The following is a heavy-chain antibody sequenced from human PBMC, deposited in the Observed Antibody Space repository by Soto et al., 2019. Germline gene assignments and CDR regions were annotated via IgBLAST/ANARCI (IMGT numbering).Heavy chain of an antibody. CDR3: ARFGYSRAYYGMDV. D-gene: IGHD6-13*01. Sequence: EVQLVESGGGLVKPGGSLRLSCAASGFTFSSYSMNWVRQAPGKGLEWVSSISSSSYIYYADSVKGRFTISRDNAKNSLYLQMNSLRAEDMAVYYCARFGYSRAYYGMDVWGQGTTVTVSS. CDR2: ISSSSYI. J-gene: IGHJ6*02. CDR1: GFTFSSYS. V-gene: IGHV3-21*01.